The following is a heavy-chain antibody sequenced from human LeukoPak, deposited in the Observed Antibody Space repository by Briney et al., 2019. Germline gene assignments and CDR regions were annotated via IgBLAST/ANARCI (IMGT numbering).Heavy chain of an antibody. CDR2: IYPGASDT. V-gene: IGHV5-51*01. J-gene: IGHJ4*02. D-gene: IGHD4/OR15-4a*01. CDR3: ARNVQYGGNTFFDY. CDR1: AYSFTSYW. Sequence: GESLKISSKGSAYSFTSYWIGWVRQMPGKGLEWMAIIYPGASDTRYSPSFEGQVTFSADKSISTAYLQWTSLEASDSAIYYCARNVQYGGNTFFDYCGQGTLVTVSS.